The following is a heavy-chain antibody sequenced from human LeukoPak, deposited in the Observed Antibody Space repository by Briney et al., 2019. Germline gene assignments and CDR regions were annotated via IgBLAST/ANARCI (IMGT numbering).Heavy chain of an antibody. J-gene: IGHJ4*02. D-gene: IGHD6-13*01. V-gene: IGHV3-7*01. CDR2: IKQDGSEK. CDR1: GFTFSNYW. Sequence: GGSLRLSCAASGFTFSNYWMSWVRQAPGKGLEWVANIKQDGSEKYYVDSVKGRFTISRDNAKNSLYLQMNSLRAEDTAVYYCARDSGSSSTDYWGQGTLVTVSS. CDR3: ARDSGSSSTDY.